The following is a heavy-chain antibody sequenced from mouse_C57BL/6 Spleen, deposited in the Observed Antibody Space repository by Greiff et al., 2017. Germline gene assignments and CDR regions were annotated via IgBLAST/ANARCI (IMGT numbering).Heavy chain of an antibody. CDR3: AREEFGYYPAWFAY. CDR2: INPSNGGT. CDR1: GYTFTSYW. D-gene: IGHD2-3*01. V-gene: IGHV1-53*01. J-gene: IGHJ3*01. Sequence: QVQLQQPGTELVKPGASVKLSCKASGYTFTSYWMHWVKQRPGQGLEWIGNINPSNGGTNYNEKFKSKATLTVDKSSSTAYMQLSSLTSEDSAVYYWAREEFGYYPAWFAYWGQGTLVTVSA.